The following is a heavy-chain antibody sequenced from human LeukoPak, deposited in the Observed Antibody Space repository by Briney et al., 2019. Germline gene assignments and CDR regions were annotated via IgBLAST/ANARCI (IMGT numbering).Heavy chain of an antibody. D-gene: IGHD6-13*01. J-gene: IGHJ6*04. Sequence: EASVKVSCKASGYTFTGYYMHWVRQAPGQGLGWMGWINPNSGGTNYAQKFQGWVTMTRDTSISTAYMELSRLRSDDTAVYYCARDQGIAAAGKGMDVWGKGTTVTVSS. CDR2: INPNSGGT. CDR3: ARDQGIAAAGKGMDV. V-gene: IGHV1-2*04. CDR1: GYTFTGYY.